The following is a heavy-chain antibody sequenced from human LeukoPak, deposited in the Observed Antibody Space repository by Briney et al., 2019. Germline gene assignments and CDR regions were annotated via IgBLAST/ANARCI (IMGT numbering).Heavy chain of an antibody. V-gene: IGHV4-30-4*08. D-gene: IGHD6-13*01. CDR1: GGSISSGDYY. J-gene: IGHJ5*02. CDR3: ARELIAAATNWFDP. CDR2: IYYSGST. Sequence: SETLSLTCTVSGGSISSGDYYWSWIRQPPGKGLECIGYIYYSGSTYYNPSLKSRVTISVDTSKNQFSLKLSSVTAADTAVYYCARELIAAATNWFDPWGQGTLVTVSS.